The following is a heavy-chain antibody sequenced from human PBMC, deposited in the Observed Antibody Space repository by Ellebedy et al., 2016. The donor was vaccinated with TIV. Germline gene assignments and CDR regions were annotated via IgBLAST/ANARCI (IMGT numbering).Heavy chain of an antibody. J-gene: IGHJ3*01. CDR2: SSASRNYT. CDR3: ARADHATSGSRPFDV. D-gene: IGHD3-10*01. V-gene: IGHV3-11*05. CDR1: GFMLSDYY. Sequence: GESLKISXTVSGFMLSDYYINCIRQAPGKGLEWISYSSASRNYTSYADSVKGRFTMSRDNAKNTVYLQMNSLTVEDTAVYYCARADHATSGSRPFDVWGQGTMVTVSS.